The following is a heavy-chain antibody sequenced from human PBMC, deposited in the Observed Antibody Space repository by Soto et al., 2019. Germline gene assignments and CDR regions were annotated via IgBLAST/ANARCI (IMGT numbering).Heavy chain of an antibody. J-gene: IGHJ6*02. CDR2: IYHSGST. CDR1: GGSISSSNW. D-gene: IGHD6-13*01. V-gene: IGHV4-4*02. Sequence: SETLSLTCAVSGGSISSSNWWSWVRQPPGKGLEWIGEIYHSGSTNYNPSLKGRVTISVDKSKNQFSLKLSSVAAADTAVYYCARLYSSSWYGYGMDVWGQGTTVTVSS. CDR3: ARLYSSSWYGYGMDV.